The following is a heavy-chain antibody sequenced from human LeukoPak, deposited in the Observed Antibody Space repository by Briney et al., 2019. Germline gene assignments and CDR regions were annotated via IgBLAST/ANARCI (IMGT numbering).Heavy chain of an antibody. V-gene: IGHV4-39*01. CDR3: AKTARDGYNMDYYYYMDV. J-gene: IGHJ6*03. CDR1: GGSISSSSYY. D-gene: IGHD5-24*01. CDR2: IYYSGST. Sequence: PSETLSLTCTVSGGSISSSSYYWGWIRQPPGKGLEWIGSIYYSGSTYYNPSLKSRVTISVDTSKNQFSLKLSSVTAADTAVYYCAKTARDGYNMDYYYYMDVWGKGTTVTISS.